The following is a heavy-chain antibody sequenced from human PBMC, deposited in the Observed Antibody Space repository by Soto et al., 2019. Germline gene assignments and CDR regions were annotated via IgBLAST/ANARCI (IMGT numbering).Heavy chain of an antibody. J-gene: IGHJ4*02. CDR2: TYYRSKWYN. CDR1: GDSVSGNSAA. Sequence: SQILSLTCAISGDSVSGNSAAWNWIRQSPSRGLEWLGRTYYRSKWYNDYAVSVKSRITVTPDTSKNQFSLHLNSVTPEDTAVDYCAREFPYYESSDSYFDYWGQGALVTVPQ. D-gene: IGHD3-16*01. CDR3: AREFPYYESSDSYFDY. V-gene: IGHV6-1*01.